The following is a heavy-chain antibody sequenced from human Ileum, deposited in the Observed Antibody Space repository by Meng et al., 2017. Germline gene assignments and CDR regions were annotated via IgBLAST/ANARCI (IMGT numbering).Heavy chain of an antibody. D-gene: IGHD4-23*01. Sequence: VHREGSGPGLVRPSGTLSLTCAVSSGSISSNTYWSWVRQPPGKGLEWIGQISHSGSAYYNPSLKSRVTMSVDKSKSQFSLMLTSVTAADTAIYYCARHGGYSQDFWGQGTPVTVSS. CDR2: ISHSGSA. J-gene: IGHJ4*02. V-gene: IGHV4-4*02. CDR1: SGSISSNTY. CDR3: ARHGGYSQDF.